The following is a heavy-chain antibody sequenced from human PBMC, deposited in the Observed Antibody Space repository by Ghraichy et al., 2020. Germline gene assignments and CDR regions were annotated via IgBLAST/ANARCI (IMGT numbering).Heavy chain of an antibody. J-gene: IGHJ4*02. CDR3: ASLPGIAAAGSSFDY. CDR1: GGSISSSSYY. V-gene: IGHV4-39*01. D-gene: IGHD6-13*01. Sequence: SETLSLTCTVSGGSISSSSYYWGWIRQPPGKGLEWIGSIYYSGSTYYNPSLESRVTISVDTSKNQFSLKLSSVTAADTAVYYCASLPGIAAAGSSFDYWGQGTLVTVSS. CDR2: IYYSGST.